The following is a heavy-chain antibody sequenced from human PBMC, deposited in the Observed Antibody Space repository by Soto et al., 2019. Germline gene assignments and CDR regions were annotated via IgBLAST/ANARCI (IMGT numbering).Heavy chain of an antibody. CDR3: ARYDSSGYYSRWFDP. CDR1: GGTFSSYA. CDR2: IIPIFGTA. Sequence: GASVKVSCKASGGTFSSYAISWVRQAPGQGLEWMGGIIPIFGTANYAQKFQGRVTITADESTSTAYMELSSLRSEDTAVYYCARYDSSGYYSRWFDPWGQGTLVTVSS. J-gene: IGHJ5*02. D-gene: IGHD3-22*01. V-gene: IGHV1-69*13.